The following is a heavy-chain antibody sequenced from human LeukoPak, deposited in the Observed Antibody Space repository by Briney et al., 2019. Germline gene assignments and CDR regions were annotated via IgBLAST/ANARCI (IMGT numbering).Heavy chain of an antibody. J-gene: IGHJ4*02. CDR2: IKQDGSDT. CDR3: ATSGYSGYGIDY. V-gene: IGHV3-7*03. Sequence: GGSLRLSCVVSGFTFSNYWMTWVRQAPGKGLEWVANIKQDGSDTYFVGSVKGRFTISRDSAKNSLYLEMNSLRVEDTAVYYCATSGYSGYGIDYWGQGTLVAVS. CDR1: GFTFSNYW. D-gene: IGHD5-12*01.